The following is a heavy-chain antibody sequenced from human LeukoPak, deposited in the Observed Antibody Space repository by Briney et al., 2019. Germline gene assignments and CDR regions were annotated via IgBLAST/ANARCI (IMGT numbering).Heavy chain of an antibody. CDR3: GSGADSSGNYSIFYFDY. CDR2: IYYRGST. D-gene: IGHD3-22*01. Sequence: PSETLSLTCTVSGGSISSYYWNWIRQPPGKGLEWIGYIYYRGSTNYNPSLKSRVTISVDTSKNQYSLKLSSVTAAARAVYYCGSGADSSGNYSIFYFDYWGQGTLVTVSS. V-gene: IGHV4-59*01. J-gene: IGHJ4*02. CDR1: GGSISSYY.